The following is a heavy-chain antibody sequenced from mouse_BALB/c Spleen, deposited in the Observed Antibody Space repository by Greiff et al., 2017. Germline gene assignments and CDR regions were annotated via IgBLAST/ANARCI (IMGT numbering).Heavy chain of an antibody. CDR1: GFSLSTYGIG. CDR2: IWWNDNK. Sequence: QVTLKESGPGILQPSQTLSLTCSFSGFSLSTYGIGVGWIRQPSGKGLEWLAHIWWNDNKYYNTALKSRLTISKDTSNNQVFLKIASVDTADTATYYCARIADGYFPDWGQGTLVTVSA. V-gene: IGHV8-11*01. CDR3: ARIADGYFPD. J-gene: IGHJ3*01. D-gene: IGHD2-3*01.